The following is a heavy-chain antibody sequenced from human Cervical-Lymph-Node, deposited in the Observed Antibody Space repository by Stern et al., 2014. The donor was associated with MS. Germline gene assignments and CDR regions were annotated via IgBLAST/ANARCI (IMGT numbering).Heavy chain of an antibody. Sequence: VQLVQSGPGLVKPSQTLSLTCTVSGGSISSSGYYWSWIRQPADKGLEWIGRIHDSGSTYYNPSLKSRVTISMDTAKNHVSLYLPSVTAADTAVYYCATTRWDLFTWNWFDPWGQGTLVTVSS. CDR3: ATTRWDLFTWNWFDP. J-gene: IGHJ5*02. V-gene: IGHV4-61*02. D-gene: IGHD1-26*01. CDR1: GGSISSSGYY. CDR2: IHDSGST.